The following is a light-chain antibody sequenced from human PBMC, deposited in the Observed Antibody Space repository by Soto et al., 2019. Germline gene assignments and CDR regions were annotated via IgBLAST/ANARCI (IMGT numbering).Light chain of an antibody. CDR1: SGHSSYA. CDR2: LNSDGSH. CDR3: QTWGTGLWEVV. Sequence: QSVLTQSPSASASLGASVKLTCTLSSGHSSYAIAWHQQQPEKGPRYLMKLNSDGSHSKGDGIPDRFSGSSSGAERYLTISSLQSEDEADYYCQTWGTGLWEVVFGGGTKLPVL. J-gene: IGLJ2*01. V-gene: IGLV4-69*01.